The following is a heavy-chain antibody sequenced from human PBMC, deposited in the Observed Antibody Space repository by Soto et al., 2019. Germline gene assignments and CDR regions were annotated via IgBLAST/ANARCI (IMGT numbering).Heavy chain of an antibody. CDR1: GYTFTNCG. V-gene: IGHV1-18*01. CDR3: ARGGSSWSAEYYQQ. D-gene: IGHD6-13*01. Sequence: ASVKVSCKASGYTFTNCGISWVRQAPGQGPEWMGWISGYNGNTNYAQTLQGRVTMTTDTSTSTAYMELRSLRSDDTAVYYCARGGSSWSAEYYQQCGQGTLVTVYS. J-gene: IGHJ1*01. CDR2: ISGYNGNT.